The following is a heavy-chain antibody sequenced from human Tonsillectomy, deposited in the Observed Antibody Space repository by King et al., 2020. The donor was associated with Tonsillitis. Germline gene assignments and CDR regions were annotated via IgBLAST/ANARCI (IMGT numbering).Heavy chain of an antibody. Sequence: QLVQSGADLKKPGASVKVSCKASGYTFSSYYMHWVRQAPGQGLEWMGIINPSGGSTTYAQEFQGRVTMTRDTSTSTVYMGLGSLRSEDTAMYYCARAGGSYRGYFDYWGQGTLVTVSS. V-gene: IGHV1-46*01. CDR3: ARAGGSYRGYFDY. D-gene: IGHD1-26*01. J-gene: IGHJ4*02. CDR2: INPSGGST. CDR1: GYTFSSYY.